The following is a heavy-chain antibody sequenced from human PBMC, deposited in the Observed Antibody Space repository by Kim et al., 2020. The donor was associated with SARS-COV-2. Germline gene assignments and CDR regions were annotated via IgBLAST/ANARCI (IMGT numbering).Heavy chain of an antibody. D-gene: IGHD3-16*01. Sequence: GGSLRLSCAASGFTFSSYSMDWVRQAPGKGLEWVSSISSSSSYIYYADSVKGRFTISRDNAKNSLYLQMNGLRAEDPAVYYCARSRDLGFFDYWGPGTLVTVSS. CDR3: ARSRDLGFFDY. V-gene: IGHV3-21*01. J-gene: IGHJ4*02. CDR1: GFTFSSYS. CDR2: ISSSSSYI.